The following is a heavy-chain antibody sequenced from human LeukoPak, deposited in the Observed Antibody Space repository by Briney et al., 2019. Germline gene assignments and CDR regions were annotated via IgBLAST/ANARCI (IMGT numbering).Heavy chain of an antibody. CDR1: GGTFTNYA. CDR2: IIVTLGTP. V-gene: IGHV1-69*11. Sequence: GASMKVSCKATGGTFTNYAVSWVRQAPGQGLEWMGRIIVTLGTPNYAQKFQGRVTITTDESTSTAYMELSSLRSEDTAVYYCARGSSSWNHFDYWGQGTLVTVSS. CDR3: ARGSSSWNHFDY. J-gene: IGHJ4*02. D-gene: IGHD6-13*01.